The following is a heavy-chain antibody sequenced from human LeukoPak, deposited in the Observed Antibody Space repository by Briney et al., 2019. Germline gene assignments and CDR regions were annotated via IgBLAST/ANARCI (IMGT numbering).Heavy chain of an antibody. CDR3: ARDPNEHYYDSGGHN. CDR2: INSDGSST. J-gene: IGHJ4*02. CDR1: GFTFSSYW. V-gene: IGHV3-74*01. Sequence: GGSLRLSCVASGFTFSSYWMHWVRQAPGKGLVWVSRINSDGSSTSYADSVKGRFTISRDNAKNTLYLQMNSLRAEDTAVYYCARDPNEHYYDSGGHNWGQGTLVTVSS. D-gene: IGHD3-22*01.